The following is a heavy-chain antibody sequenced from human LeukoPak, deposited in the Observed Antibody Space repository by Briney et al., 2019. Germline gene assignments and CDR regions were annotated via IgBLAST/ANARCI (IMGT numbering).Heavy chain of an antibody. Sequence: GGSLRLSCAASGFTFSSYGMHWVRQAPGKGLEWVAVIWYDGSNKYYADSVKGRFTISRDNSKNTLYLQMNSLRAEDTAVYYCARGGYGDYAPFDYWGQGTLVTVSS. CDR1: GFTFSSYG. D-gene: IGHD4-17*01. CDR3: ARGGYGDYAPFDY. CDR2: IWYDGSNK. J-gene: IGHJ4*02. V-gene: IGHV3-33*01.